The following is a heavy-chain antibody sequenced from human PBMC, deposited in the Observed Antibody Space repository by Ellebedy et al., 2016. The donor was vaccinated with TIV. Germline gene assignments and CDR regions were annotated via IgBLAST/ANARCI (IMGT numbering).Heavy chain of an antibody. CDR3: ARRSGASYDWDL. CDR2: VYHSGAT. J-gene: IGHJ5*02. D-gene: IGHD3-10*01. V-gene: IGHV4-39*02. Sequence: SETLSLTCTVSGVSIRSSGDYWGWIRQPPGKGLEWIGSVYHSGATFYNPSLKSRVTISADTSQTHFSVKLTSVTAADTAVYYCARRSGASYDWDLWGQGTLVTVSS. CDR1: GVSIRSSGDY.